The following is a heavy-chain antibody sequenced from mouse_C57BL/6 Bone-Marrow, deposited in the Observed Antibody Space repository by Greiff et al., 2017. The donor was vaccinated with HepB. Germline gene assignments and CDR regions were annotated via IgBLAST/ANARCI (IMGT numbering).Heavy chain of an antibody. J-gene: IGHJ1*03. D-gene: IGHD1-1*01. V-gene: IGHV6-6*01. CDR3: TRPCITTVVARGYFDV. CDR1: GFTFSDAW. Sequence: EVKVEESGGGLVQPGGSMKLSCAASGFTFSDAWMDWVRQSPEKGLEWVAEIRNKANNHATYYAESVKGRFTISRDDSKSSVYLQMNSLRAEDTGMYYCTRPCITTVVARGYFDVWGTGTTVTVSS. CDR2: IRNKANNHAT.